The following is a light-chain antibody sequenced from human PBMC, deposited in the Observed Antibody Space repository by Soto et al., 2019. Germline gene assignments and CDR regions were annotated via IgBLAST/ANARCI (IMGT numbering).Light chain of an antibody. CDR3: QQYNNWPPTWT. V-gene: IGKV3D-15*01. Sequence: IVLTQSPATLSLSPGERATLSCRASQRVDRRLAWYQQKPGQAPSLLIFDASNRATGVPARFSGSGSGTEFTLTISSLQSEDFAVYYCQQYNNWPPTWTFGQGTKVDIK. J-gene: IGKJ1*01. CDR1: QRVDRR. CDR2: DAS.